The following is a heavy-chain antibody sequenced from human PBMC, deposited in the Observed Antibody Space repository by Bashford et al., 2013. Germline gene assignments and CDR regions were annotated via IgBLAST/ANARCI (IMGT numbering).Heavy chain of an antibody. D-gene: IGHD3-10*01. J-gene: IGHJ4*01. CDR1: GFNLNTYG. CDR2: ISFTGDVK. V-gene: IGHV3-30*19. CDR3: ARPRAQYTYGWGGCDY. Sequence: GGSLRLSCVTSGFNLNTYGTHWVRQAPGKGLEWVAGISFTGDVKYYADSVKGRFTVSRDPSKNTVNLQMDSLRPEDTGIYYCARPRAQYTYGWGGCDYWGQGTQVTVSS.